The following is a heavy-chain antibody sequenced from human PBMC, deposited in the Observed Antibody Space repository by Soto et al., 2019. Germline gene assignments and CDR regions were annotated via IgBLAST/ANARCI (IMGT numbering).Heavy chain of an antibody. V-gene: IGHV3-48*02. J-gene: IGHJ4*01. Sequence: GGSLRLSCAVSGFTFSSYSMNWVRQAPGKGLEWLAYITIRTGNVLYADSVGGRFTISADNAENSVILQMNSLRDEDSAVYFCVRDRDLYRDMFHADLWGQGTLVTVSS. CDR2: ITIRTGNV. CDR1: GFTFSSYS. D-gene: IGHD3-10*02. CDR3: VRDRDLYRDMFHADL.